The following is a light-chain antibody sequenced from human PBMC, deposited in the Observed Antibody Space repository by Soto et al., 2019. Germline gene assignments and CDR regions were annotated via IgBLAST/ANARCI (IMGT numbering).Light chain of an antibody. CDR1: QSISRY. Sequence: DIQMTQSPSSLSASVGDSVTITCRASQSISRYLNWYQQKPGKAPKLLIFDAASLQSGVPSRFSGGGSRTDFTLTITSLQPEDFATYYCQQTSSAPFTFGPGTKVDIK. CDR3: QQTSSAPFT. CDR2: DAA. V-gene: IGKV1-39*01. J-gene: IGKJ3*01.